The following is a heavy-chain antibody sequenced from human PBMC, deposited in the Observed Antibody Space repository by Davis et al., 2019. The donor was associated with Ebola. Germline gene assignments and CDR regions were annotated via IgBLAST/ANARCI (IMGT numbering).Heavy chain of an antibody. Sequence: MPSETLSLTCTVSGGSTISSSSYWGWIRQPPRKGLGWIGSIYYSGTTYYNPPLKSRVTITVDTSKNQFSLEVRSVTAADTAFYYCVRGSDAYKTGYWGQRTLITVSS. CDR3: VRGSDAYKTGY. V-gene: IGHV4-39*07. CDR2: IYYSGTT. D-gene: IGHD5-24*01. J-gene: IGHJ4*02. CDR1: GGSTISSSSY.